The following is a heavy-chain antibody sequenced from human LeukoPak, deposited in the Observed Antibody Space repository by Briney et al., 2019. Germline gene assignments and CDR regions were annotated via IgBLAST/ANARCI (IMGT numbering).Heavy chain of an antibody. CDR1: GFTFSSYG. CDR2: IRYDGSNK. V-gene: IGHV3-30*02. J-gene: IGHJ4*02. Sequence: GGSLRLSCAASGFTFSSYGMHWVRQAPGKGLEWVAFIRYDGSNKYYADSVKGRFTISRDNSKNALYLQMNSLRAEDTAVYYCARDTRWLVRHWGQGTLVTVSS. CDR3: ARDTRWLVRH. D-gene: IGHD5-24*01.